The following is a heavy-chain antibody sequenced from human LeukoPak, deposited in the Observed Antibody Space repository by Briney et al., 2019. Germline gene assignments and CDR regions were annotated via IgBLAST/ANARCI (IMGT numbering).Heavy chain of an antibody. CDR3: ARGRGLRLYYGMDV. V-gene: IGHV4-34*01. CDR2: INHSGST. D-gene: IGHD4-17*01. J-gene: IGHJ6*02. CDR1: GGSFSGYY. Sequence: SETLSLTCAVYGGSFSGYYWSWIRQPPGKGLEWIGEINHSGSTNYNPSLKSRVTISVDTSKNQFSLKLSSVTAADTAVYCCARGRGLRLYYGMDVWGQGTTVTVSS.